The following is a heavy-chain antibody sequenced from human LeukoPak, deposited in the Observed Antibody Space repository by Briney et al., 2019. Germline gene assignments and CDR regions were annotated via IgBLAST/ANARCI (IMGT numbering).Heavy chain of an antibody. V-gene: IGHV3-33*01. J-gene: IGHJ4*02. CDR2: IWYDGSNK. CDR3: ARDRRDGYNAFDY. CDR1: EFTFSSYG. Sequence: GGPLRLSCAASEFTFSSYGMHWVRQAPGKGLEWVAVIWYDGSNKYYADSVKGRFTISRDNSMNTLYLQMNSLRAEDTAVYCCARDRRDGYNAFDYWGQGTLVTVSS. D-gene: IGHD5-24*01.